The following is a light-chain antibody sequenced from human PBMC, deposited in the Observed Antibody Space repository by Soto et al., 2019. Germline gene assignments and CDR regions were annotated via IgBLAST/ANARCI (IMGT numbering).Light chain of an antibody. CDR1: QSISSH. CDR2: AAS. V-gene: IGKV1-9*01. CDR3: KPLDSFPLA. Sequence: DIQLTQSPSFLSASVGDRVTITCRASQSISSHVAWYRQKSGKAPMLLIYAASTLQSGVPSRFSGSGSGTESTLPTSSLHPEDLATYYFKPLDSFPLAFGGGTPVEI. J-gene: IGKJ4*01.